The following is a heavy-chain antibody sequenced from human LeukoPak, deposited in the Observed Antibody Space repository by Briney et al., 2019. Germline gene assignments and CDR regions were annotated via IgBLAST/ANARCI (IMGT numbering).Heavy chain of an antibody. D-gene: IGHD4-23*01. J-gene: IGHJ5*02. Sequence: SVKVSCKASGYTXTGYYMHWVRQAPGQGLEWMGKIIPILGIANYAQKFQGRVTITADKSTSTAYMELSSLRSEDTAVYYCASLTVVTQDWFDPWGQGTLVTVSS. CDR1: GYTXTGYY. V-gene: IGHV1-69*02. CDR2: IIPILGIA. CDR3: ASLTVVTQDWFDP.